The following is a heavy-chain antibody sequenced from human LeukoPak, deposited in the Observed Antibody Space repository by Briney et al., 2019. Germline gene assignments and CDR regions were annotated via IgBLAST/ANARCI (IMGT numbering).Heavy chain of an antibody. CDR1: GASISSGGYC. J-gene: IGHJ4*02. V-gene: IGHV4-31*03. CDR2: IYYSGST. Sequence: SPTLSLTCTVSGASISSGGYCWSWIREHPGKGLEWIGYIYYSGSTYYNPSLKTRVTISVDTSKNQFSLKLSSVTAADTAVYYCARSYVAGTFFDYWGQETLVTVSS. CDR3: ARSYVAGTFFDY. D-gene: IGHD1-14*01.